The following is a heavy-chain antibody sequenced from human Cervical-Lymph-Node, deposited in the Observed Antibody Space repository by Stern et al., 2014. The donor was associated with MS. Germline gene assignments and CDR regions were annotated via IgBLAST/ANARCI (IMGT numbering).Heavy chain of an antibody. V-gene: IGHV1-2*06. D-gene: IGHD5-12*01. CDR1: GYTFTGYY. Sequence: VQLVQSGAEVKKPGASVKVSCKASGYTFTGYYMHWVRQAPGQGLEWMGRINPNSGGTNYAQKFQGRVTMTRDTSISTAYMELSRLRSDDTAVYYCARTRGYSGYEYWFDPWGQGTLVTVSS. CDR2: INPNSGGT. CDR3: ARTRGYSGYEYWFDP. J-gene: IGHJ5*02.